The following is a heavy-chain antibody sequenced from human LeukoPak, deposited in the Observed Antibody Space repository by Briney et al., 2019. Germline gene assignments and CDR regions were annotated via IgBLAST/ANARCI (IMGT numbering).Heavy chain of an antibody. V-gene: IGHV1-69*04. Sequence: ASVTVSCKASGGTFSSYAISWVRQAPGQGLEWMGRIIPILGIANYAQKFQGRVTITADKSTSTAYMELSSLRSEDTAVYYCASAICSGGSCYHVTGMDVWGQGTTVTVSS. CDR2: IIPILGIA. J-gene: IGHJ6*02. CDR3: ASAICSGGSCYHVTGMDV. CDR1: GGTFSSYA. D-gene: IGHD2-15*01.